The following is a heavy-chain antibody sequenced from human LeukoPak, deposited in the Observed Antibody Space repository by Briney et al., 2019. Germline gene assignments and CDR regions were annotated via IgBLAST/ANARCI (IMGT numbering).Heavy chain of an antibody. V-gene: IGHV1-46*01. D-gene: IGHD2-2*01. J-gene: IGHJ4*02. CDR2: IYPRSGST. CDR1: GYTFTSYF. Sequence: ASVKVSCKASGYTFTSYFMHWGRQAPGQGLEWMGIIYPRSGSTSYTQKFQGRVTMTRDTSTTTVYLELSSLTSEDTAVYYCASEAPSTYYFDSWGQGPLSPSPQ. CDR3: ASEAPSTYYFDS.